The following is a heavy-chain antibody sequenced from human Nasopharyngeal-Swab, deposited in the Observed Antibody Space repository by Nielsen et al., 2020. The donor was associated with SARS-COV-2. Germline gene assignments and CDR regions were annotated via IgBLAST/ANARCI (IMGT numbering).Heavy chain of an antibody. CDR3: ERVVGDFSKGCFDV. V-gene: IGHV4-31*03. Sequence: SETLSLTCTVSSGAITDGRYYWSWIRQHPGKGLEWVGHIYYKGRTYYNPSLKNRVSISIDTSRSQFSLRLTSLSAADTAVFYCERVVGDFSKGCFDVWGQGIPVTVSS. CDR1: SGAITDGRYY. J-gene: IGHJ6*02. CDR2: IYYKGRT. D-gene: IGHD4-11*01.